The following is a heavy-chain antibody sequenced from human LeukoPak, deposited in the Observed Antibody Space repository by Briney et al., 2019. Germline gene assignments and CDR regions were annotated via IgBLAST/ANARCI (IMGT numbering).Heavy chain of an antibody. D-gene: IGHD1-26*01. V-gene: IGHV3-48*01. CDR1: GFTFSSYS. Sequence: GGSLRLSCAASGFTFSSYSMNWVRQAPGKGLEWVSYISSSSTIYYSDSVTGRFTISRDNAKNPLYLQMNSLRAEDTAVYYCARDQGWELLWADFDYWGQGTLVTVSS. J-gene: IGHJ4*02. CDR2: ISSSSTI. CDR3: ARDQGWELLWADFDY.